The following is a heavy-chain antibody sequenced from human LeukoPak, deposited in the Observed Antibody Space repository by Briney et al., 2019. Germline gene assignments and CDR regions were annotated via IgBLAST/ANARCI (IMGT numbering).Heavy chain of an antibody. CDR2: ISGSGGST. D-gene: IGHD3-22*01. Sequence: GGSLRLSCAASGFTFSSYAMSWVRQAPGKGLEWVSAISGSGGSTYYADSVKGRFTISRDNSKNTLYLQMNSLRAEDTTVYYCAKVGPHYYDSSGYSDYWGQGTLVTVSS. V-gene: IGHV3-23*01. CDR3: AKVGPHYYDSSGYSDY. J-gene: IGHJ4*02. CDR1: GFTFSSYA.